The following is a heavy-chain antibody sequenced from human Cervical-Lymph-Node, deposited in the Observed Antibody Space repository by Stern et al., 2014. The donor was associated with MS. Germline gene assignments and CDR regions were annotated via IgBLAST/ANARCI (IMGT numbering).Heavy chain of an antibody. CDR3: ARGSGDNWFGP. CDR1: GG. Sequence: VQLVQSGAEVKKPGSSVKVSCKSSGGISWARQAPGQGLEWMRGVIPFVGTSNYAQKFQGRVIITADTSTNTTYLHLSRLTSADTAVYYCARGSGDNWFGPWGQGTLVTVSS. J-gene: IGHJ5*02. V-gene: IGHV1-69*06. CDR2: VIPFVGTS. D-gene: IGHD3-10*01.